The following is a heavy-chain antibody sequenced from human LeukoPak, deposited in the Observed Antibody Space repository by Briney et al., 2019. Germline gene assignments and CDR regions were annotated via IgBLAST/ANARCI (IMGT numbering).Heavy chain of an antibody. CDR3: ARVDPPSGVPYYYYGMDV. Sequence: GGSLRLSCAASGFTLSSYWMSWVRQAPGKGLEWVANIKQDGSEKYYVDSVKGRFTISRDNAKNSLYLQMNSLRAEDTAVYYCARVDPPSGVPYYYYGMDVWGQGTTVTVSS. CDR2: IKQDGSEK. CDR1: GFTLSSYW. J-gene: IGHJ6*02. V-gene: IGHV3-7*01.